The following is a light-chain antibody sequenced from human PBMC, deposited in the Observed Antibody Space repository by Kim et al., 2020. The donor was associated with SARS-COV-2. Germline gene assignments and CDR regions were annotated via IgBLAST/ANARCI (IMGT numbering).Light chain of an antibody. CDR1: QTIGSY. CDR2: AAS. V-gene: IGKV1-39*01. J-gene: IGKJ4*01. Sequence: IQMTQSPSSLSTSIGDRVTITCRASQTIGSYVNWYQQKPGKAPKVLIYAASNLQSGVPSRFSGSGSGRDFTLTISSLQPEDTATYSCQQSYGSPLTFGGGTKVYI. CDR3: QQSYGSPLT.